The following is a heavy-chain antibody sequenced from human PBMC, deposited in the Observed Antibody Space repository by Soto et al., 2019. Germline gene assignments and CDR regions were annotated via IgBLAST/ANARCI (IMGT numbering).Heavy chain of an antibody. J-gene: IGHJ6*03. CDR2: INHSGST. D-gene: IGHD4-4*01. V-gene: IGHV4-34*01. CDR1: GGSFSGYY. CDR3: ASLAYSKPPRKPHYYYIYMDV. Sequence: SETLSLTCAVYGGSFSGYYWSWIRQPPGKGLEWIGEINHSGSTNYNPSLKSRVTISVDTSKNQFSLKLSSVTAADTAVYYCASLAYSKPPRKPHYYYIYMDVWGKETTVTLSS.